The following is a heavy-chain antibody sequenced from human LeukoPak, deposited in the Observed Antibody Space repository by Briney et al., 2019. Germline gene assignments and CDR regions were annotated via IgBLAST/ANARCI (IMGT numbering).Heavy chain of an antibody. Sequence: ASVRVSCKASGYTFTGYYFHWVRQVTGQGFEWLGWIDPNSGGTNYAQNFRGRVTMPRDTSISTAYMELSRLKSDDTAVYYCSSEVDCTSTSCLRVGNFGFWGRGTLVTVSS. J-gene: IGHJ2*01. V-gene: IGHV1-2*02. D-gene: IGHD2-2*01. CDR2: IDPNSGGT. CDR1: GYTFTGYY. CDR3: SSEVDCTSTSCLRVGNFGF.